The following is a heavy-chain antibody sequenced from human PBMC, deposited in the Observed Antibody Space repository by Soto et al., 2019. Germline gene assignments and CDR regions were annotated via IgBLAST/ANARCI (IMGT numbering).Heavy chain of an antibody. J-gene: IGHJ6*02. D-gene: IGHD3-3*01. V-gene: IGHV1-46*01. Sequence: ASVKVSCKASGYTFTSYYMHWVRQAPGQGLEWMGIINPSGGSTSYAQKFQGRVTMTRDTSTSTVYMELSSLRSEDTAVYYCATWRRYDFWSGPPWYGMDVWGQGTTVTVSS. CDR1: GYTFTSYY. CDR3: ATWRRYDFWSGPPWYGMDV. CDR2: INPSGGST.